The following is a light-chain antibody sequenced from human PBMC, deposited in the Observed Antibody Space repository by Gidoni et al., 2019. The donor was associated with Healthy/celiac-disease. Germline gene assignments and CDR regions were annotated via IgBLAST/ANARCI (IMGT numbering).Light chain of an antibody. J-gene: IGKJ4*01. Sequence: DIQMTQSPSSLSASVGDRVTITCQASQDISHYLNWYQQKPGKAPKLLIYDASNLETGVPSRFSGSVSGTDFTFTISSLQPEDIATSYCQQYDNLLTFGGGTKVEIK. CDR1: QDISHY. CDR3: QQYDNLLT. V-gene: IGKV1-33*01. CDR2: DAS.